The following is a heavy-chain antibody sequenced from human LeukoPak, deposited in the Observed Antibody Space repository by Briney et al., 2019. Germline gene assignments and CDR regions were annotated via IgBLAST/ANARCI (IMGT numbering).Heavy chain of an antibody. CDR2: ISYDGSNK. Sequence: GGSLGLSCAASGFTFSSYGMHWVRQAPGKGLEWVAVISYDGSNKYYADSVKGRFTISRDNSKNTLYLQMNSLRAEDTAVYYCAGSVRYSSGCLDYWGQGTLVTVSS. V-gene: IGHV3-30*03. CDR1: GFTFSSYG. CDR3: AGSVRYSSGCLDY. D-gene: IGHD6-19*01. J-gene: IGHJ4*02.